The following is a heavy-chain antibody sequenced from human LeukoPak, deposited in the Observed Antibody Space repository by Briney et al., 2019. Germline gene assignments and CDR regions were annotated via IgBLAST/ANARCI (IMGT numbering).Heavy chain of an antibody. V-gene: IGHV1-2*02. Sequence: GASVKVSCKASGYTFTDYYMHRMRQAPGQGPEWMGWMNPNSGGTNYAQKFQGRVTMTRDTSITTAYMELSSLRSDDTAVYYCAPRRVAADKGFDYWGQGTLVTVSS. CDR1: GYTFTDYY. CDR2: MNPNSGGT. J-gene: IGHJ4*02. CDR3: APRRVAADKGFDY. D-gene: IGHD6-19*01.